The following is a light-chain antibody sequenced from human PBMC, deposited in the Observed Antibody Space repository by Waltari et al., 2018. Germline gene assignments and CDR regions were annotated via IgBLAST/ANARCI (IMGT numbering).Light chain of an antibody. Sequence: EVVLTQSPDTLSLSPGERATLSCRASQSVSGSSLAWYQQKPGQAPRLLISGGSTRATGIPDRFSGAGSGTDFTLTISRLEPEDFAVYYCQHYGRSPPNTFGQGSKLEIK. CDR1: QSVSGSS. V-gene: IGKV3-20*01. J-gene: IGKJ2*01. CDR2: GGS. CDR3: QHYGRSPPNT.